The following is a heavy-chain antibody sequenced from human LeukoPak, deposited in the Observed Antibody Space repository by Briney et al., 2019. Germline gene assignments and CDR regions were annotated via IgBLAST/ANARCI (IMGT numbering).Heavy chain of an antibody. CDR2: IYPGDSDT. J-gene: IGHJ3*02. V-gene: IGHV5-51*01. CDR1: GYSFTSYW. Sequence: GESLKISCKGSGYSFTSYWIGWVRQMPGKGLEWMGIIYPGDSDTRYSPSFQGQVTISADKSISTAYLQWSSLKASDTAMYYCARRQVFGVVIEHGDAFDIWAKGQWSPSLQ. CDR3: ARRQVFGVVIEHGDAFDI. D-gene: IGHD3-3*01.